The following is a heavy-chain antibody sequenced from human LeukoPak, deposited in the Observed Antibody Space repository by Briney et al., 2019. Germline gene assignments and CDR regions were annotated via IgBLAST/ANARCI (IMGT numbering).Heavy chain of an antibody. CDR1: GYTFTSYG. CDR3: ARDLRRTIFGVVYLDY. Sequence: ASVKVSCKASGYTFTSYGISWVRQAPGQGLEWMGWISAYNGNTNYAQKLQGRVTMTTDTSTSTAYMELRSLRSDDTAVYYCARDLRRTIFGVVYLDYWGHGTLVTVSS. V-gene: IGHV1-18*01. D-gene: IGHD3-3*01. J-gene: IGHJ4*01. CDR2: ISAYNGNT.